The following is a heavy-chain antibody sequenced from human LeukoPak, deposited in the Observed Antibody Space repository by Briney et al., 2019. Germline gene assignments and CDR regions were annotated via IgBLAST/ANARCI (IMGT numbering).Heavy chain of an antibody. Sequence: SETLSLTCTVSGGSISSGSYYWSWIRQPAGKGLEWIGRIYTSGSTNYNPSLKSRVTISVDTSKNQFSLKLSSVTAADTAVYYCARGRSSSWYVDYWGQGTLVTVSS. CDR3: ARGRSSSWYVDY. J-gene: IGHJ4*02. D-gene: IGHD6-13*01. V-gene: IGHV4-61*02. CDR2: IYTSGST. CDR1: GGSISSGSYY.